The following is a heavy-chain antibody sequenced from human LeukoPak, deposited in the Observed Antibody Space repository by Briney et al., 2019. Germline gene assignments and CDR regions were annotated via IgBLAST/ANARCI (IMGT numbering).Heavy chain of an antibody. J-gene: IGHJ4*02. Sequence: ASVKVSCKASGYTFTGYYMHWVRQAPGQGLEWMGWINPNSGGTNYAQKLQGRVTMTTDTSTSTAYMELRSLRSDDTAVYYCARLKMVYADFDYWGQGTLVTVSS. CDR3: ARLKMVYADFDY. D-gene: IGHD2-8*01. V-gene: IGHV1-2*02. CDR1: GYTFTGYY. CDR2: INPNSGGT.